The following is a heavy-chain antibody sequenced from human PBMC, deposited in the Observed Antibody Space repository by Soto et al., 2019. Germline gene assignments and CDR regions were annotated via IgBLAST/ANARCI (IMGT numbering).Heavy chain of an antibody. CDR2: IDPSDSYT. J-gene: IGHJ4*02. D-gene: IGHD6-13*01. CDR1: GYSFTSYW. V-gene: IGHV5-10-1*01. CDR3: ARLQPAAGDNDLTFDY. Sequence: VQLVQSGAEVKKPGESLTISCKGSGYSFTSYWISWVRQMPGKGLEWMGRIDPSDSYTNYSPSFQGHVTISGDNSISTAYLQWSSLKASDTAMYYCARLQPAAGDNDLTFDYWGQGTLVTVSS.